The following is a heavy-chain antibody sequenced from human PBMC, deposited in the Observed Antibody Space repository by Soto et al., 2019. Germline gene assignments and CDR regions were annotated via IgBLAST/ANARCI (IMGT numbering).Heavy chain of an antibody. Sequence: SETLSLTCTVSGGSISSYYWSWIRQPPGKGLEWIGYIYYSGSTNYNPSLKSRVTISVDTSKNQFSLKLSSVTAADTAVYYRARELEDWFDPWGQGTLVTVSS. D-gene: IGHD1-1*01. CDR3: ARELEDWFDP. CDR2: IYYSGST. CDR1: GGSISSYY. J-gene: IGHJ5*02. V-gene: IGHV4-59*01.